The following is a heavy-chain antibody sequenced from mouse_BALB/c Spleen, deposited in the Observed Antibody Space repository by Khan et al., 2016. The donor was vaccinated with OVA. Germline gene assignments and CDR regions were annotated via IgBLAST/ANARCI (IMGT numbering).Heavy chain of an antibody. CDR1: GYTFTDYY. J-gene: IGHJ2*01. CDR2: IYPGSGNT. CDR3: ASMDTTSLDY. V-gene: IGHV1-77*01. D-gene: IGHD2-3*01. Sequence: QVQLQQSGTELARPGASVKLSCKASGYTFTDYYITWVKQRTGQGLEWIGEIYPGSGNTYYNEKFKGKATLTADKSSNTAYMQLSSLTSADSAFYFCASMDTTSLDYWGQGTTLTVSA.